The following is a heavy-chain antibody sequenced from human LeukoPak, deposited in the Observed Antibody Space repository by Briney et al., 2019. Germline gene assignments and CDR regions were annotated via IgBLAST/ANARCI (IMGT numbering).Heavy chain of an antibody. D-gene: IGHD3-3*01. CDR1: GFTFSSYA. V-gene: IGHV3-23*01. J-gene: IGHJ4*02. CDR2: ISGSGGST. Sequence: PGGSLRLSCAASGFTFSSYAMSWVRQAPGKGLEWVSAISGSGGSTYYADSVKGRFTISRDNSKNTLYLQMNSLRAEDTAVYYCAPERRFLEWLSEGYWGQGTLVTVSS. CDR3: APERRFLEWLSEGY.